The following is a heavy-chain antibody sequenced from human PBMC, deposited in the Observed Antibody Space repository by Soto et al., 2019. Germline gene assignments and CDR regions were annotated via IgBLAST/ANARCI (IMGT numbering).Heavy chain of an antibody. CDR3: AGVGGGYASFFNVDY. CDR1: GFTFSSYW. D-gene: IGHD5-12*01. Sequence: GWSLRLSCAASGFTFSSYWMSWVRQAPGKGLEWVANIKQDGSEKYYVDSVKGRFTISRDNAKNSLYLQMNSLKAEDTAVYYCAGVGGGYASFFNVDYWGQGALVTVAS. CDR2: IKQDGSEK. J-gene: IGHJ4*02. V-gene: IGHV3-7*01.